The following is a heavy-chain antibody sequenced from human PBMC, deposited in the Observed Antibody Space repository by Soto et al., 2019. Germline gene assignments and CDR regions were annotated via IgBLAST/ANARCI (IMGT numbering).Heavy chain of an antibody. D-gene: IGHD2-15*01. J-gene: IGHJ5*02. CDR2: IYFSGPT. Sequence: QVQLQESGPGLVNPSETLSLTCTVSGGSINNYYWCWIRQPPGKGLEWIGYIYFSGPTNYNQSLDSRVTVSVDTSSRQFCLKLSSVTSADPAVYYWARQSRYCRGRSCKAWFDPWGTCTLVAVSS. V-gene: IGHV4-59*08. CDR1: GGSINNYY. CDR3: ARQSRYCRGRSCKAWFDP.